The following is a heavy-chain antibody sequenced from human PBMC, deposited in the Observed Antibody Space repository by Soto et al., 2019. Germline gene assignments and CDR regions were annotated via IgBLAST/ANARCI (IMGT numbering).Heavy chain of an antibody. D-gene: IGHD6-19*01. V-gene: IGHV4-34*01. J-gene: IGHJ4*02. CDR3: ARGLITGSHYSGGWYYFDS. Sequence: PSETLSLTCAVYGESFSGYIWIWIRQTPGKGLQWIGQINHSGSAYYNPSLKSRVTISVHTSNSQFSLELSSVTAADTAVYYCARGLITGSHYSGGWYYFDSWGQGTQVTVS. CDR1: GESFSGYI. CDR2: INHSGSA.